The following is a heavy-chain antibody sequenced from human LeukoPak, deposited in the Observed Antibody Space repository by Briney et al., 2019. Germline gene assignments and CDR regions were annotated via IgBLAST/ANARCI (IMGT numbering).Heavy chain of an antibody. CDR3: ARLRGALDP. CDR1: GGSISSSSYY. J-gene: IGHJ5*02. CDR2: IYYSGST. D-gene: IGHD1-26*01. V-gene: IGHV4-39*01. Sequence: PSETLSLTCTVSGGSISSSSYYWGWIRQPSGKGLEWIGSIYYSGSTYYNPSLKSRVTISVDTSKNQFSLKLSSVTAADTAVYYCARLRGALDPWGQGTLVTVSS.